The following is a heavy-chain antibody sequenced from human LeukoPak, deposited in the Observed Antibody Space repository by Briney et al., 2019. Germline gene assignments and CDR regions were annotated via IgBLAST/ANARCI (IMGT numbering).Heavy chain of an antibody. V-gene: IGHV4-39*07. J-gene: IGHJ3*02. CDR2: IYYSGST. Sequence: SSETLSLTCTVSGGSISSSSYYWGWLRQPPGKGLEWIGRIYYSGSTYYNPSLKSPVTISLDTSKNQFSLKLSSVTAADTAVYYCARDGVGYCSGGNCYARAFDIWGQGTMVTVSS. CDR3: ARDGVGYCSGGNCYARAFDI. D-gene: IGHD2-15*01. CDR1: GGSISSSSYY.